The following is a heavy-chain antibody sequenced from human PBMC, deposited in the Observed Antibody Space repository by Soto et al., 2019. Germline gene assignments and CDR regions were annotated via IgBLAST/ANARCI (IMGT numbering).Heavy chain of an antibody. CDR1: GISLSTSGVG. J-gene: IGHJ3*02. Sequence: QITLKGSGPTLVNPTQTLTLTCTLSGISLSTSGVGLGWIRQTPGKALEWLALIYWNDDKHYNPSLRTRLTITKDTSENQAVLTMTNLDPVDTATYYCARGLATLPVFAFDIWDQGTVVTVSS. CDR3: ARGLATLPVFAFDI. V-gene: IGHV2-5*01. CDR2: IYWNDDK. D-gene: IGHD6-6*01.